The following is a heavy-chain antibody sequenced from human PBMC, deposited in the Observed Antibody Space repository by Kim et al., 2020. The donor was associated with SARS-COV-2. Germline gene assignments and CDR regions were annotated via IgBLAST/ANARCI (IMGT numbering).Heavy chain of an antibody. CDR3: ARTSSGYYYYFDY. CDR2: IYYTGST. Sequence: SETLSLTCTVSGGSINSYYWSWIRQPPGKGLEWIGYIYYTGSTNYNPSLKSRVTISVDTSKNQFSLKLSSVTAADTAVYYCARTSSGYYYYFDYWGQGALVTVSS. V-gene: IGHV4-59*01. J-gene: IGHJ4*02. D-gene: IGHD3-22*01. CDR1: GGSINSYY.